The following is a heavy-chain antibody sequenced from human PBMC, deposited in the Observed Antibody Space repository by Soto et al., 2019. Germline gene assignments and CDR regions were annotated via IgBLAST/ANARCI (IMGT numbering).Heavy chain of an antibody. D-gene: IGHD6-19*01. CDR1: GYTFTSYG. J-gene: IGHJ4*02. V-gene: IGHV1-18*01. Sequence: QVQLVQSGAEVKKPGASVKVSCKASGYTFTSYGISWVRQAPGQGLEWMGWVNAYNGNTNNAQEFQGRVTMTTDTSTRTAYMELRSLRSDDTAVYYCAREAVSGRTGFDYWGQGTLVTVSS. CDR3: AREAVSGRTGFDY. CDR2: VNAYNGNT.